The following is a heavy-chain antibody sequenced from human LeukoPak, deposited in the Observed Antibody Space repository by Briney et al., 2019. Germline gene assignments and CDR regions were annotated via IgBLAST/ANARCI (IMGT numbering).Heavy chain of an antibody. D-gene: IGHD3-10*01. V-gene: IGHV3-30*02. Sequence: GGSLRLSCAASGFIFSNYGMHWVRQTPGKELEWVTFIKSDGSEKDYADSVKGRFTISRDNAKNSLHLQMNSLRAEDTAVYYCARSGITMVRGVIESYPDYWGQGTLVTVSS. CDR2: IKSDGSEK. J-gene: IGHJ4*02. CDR1: GFIFSNYG. CDR3: ARSGITMVRGVIESYPDY.